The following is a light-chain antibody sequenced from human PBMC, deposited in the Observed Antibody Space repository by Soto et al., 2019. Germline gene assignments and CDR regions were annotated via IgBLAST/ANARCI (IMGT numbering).Light chain of an antibody. CDR1: SSNIGAGYD. J-gene: IGLJ2*01. V-gene: IGLV1-40*01. CDR2: GNS. CDR3: QSYDSSLSVV. Sequence: QLVLTQPPSVSGAPGQRVTISCTGCSSNIGAGYDVHWYQQLPGTAPKLLIYGNSNRPSGVPDRFSGSKSGTSASLAITGLQAEDEADYYCQSYDSSLSVVFGGGTKRTVL.